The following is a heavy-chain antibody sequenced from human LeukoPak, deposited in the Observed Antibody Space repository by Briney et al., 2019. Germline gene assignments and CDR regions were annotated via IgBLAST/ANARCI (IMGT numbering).Heavy chain of an antibody. CDR3: ATGGGGYYYDSSGYYTLDH. CDR1: GYTLTELS. V-gene: IGHV1-24*01. J-gene: IGHJ4*02. D-gene: IGHD3-22*01. Sequence: ASVKVSCKVSGYTLTELSMHWVRQAPGKGLEWMGGFDPEDGETIYAQKFQGRVTMTEDTSTDTAYMELSSLRSEDTAVYYCATGGGGYYYDSSGYYTLDHWGQGTLVTVSS. CDR2: FDPEDGET.